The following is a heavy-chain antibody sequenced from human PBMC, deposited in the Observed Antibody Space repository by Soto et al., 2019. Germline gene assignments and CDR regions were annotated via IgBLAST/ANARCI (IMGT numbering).Heavy chain of an antibody. V-gene: IGHV3-33*01. D-gene: IGHD1-26*01. CDR2: IWYDGSNK. J-gene: IGHJ4*02. CDR1: GFTFSSYG. CDR3: ARDVVGATQYYFDY. Sequence: QVQLVESGGGVVQPGRSLRLSCAASGFTFSSYGMHWVRQAPGKGLEWVAVIWYDGSNKYYADSVKGRFTISRDNSKNTLYLQMNSLRAEETAVYYCARDVVGATQYYFDYWGQGTLVTVSS.